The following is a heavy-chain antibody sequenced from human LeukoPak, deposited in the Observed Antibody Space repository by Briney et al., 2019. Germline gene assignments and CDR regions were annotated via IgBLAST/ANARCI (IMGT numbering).Heavy chain of an antibody. V-gene: IGHV7-4-1*02. CDR3: ARGISSIAAADRTGFDP. D-gene: IGHD6-13*01. Sequence: GASVKVSCKASGYTFTSYAMNWVRQAPGQGLEWMGWINTNTGNPTYAQGFTGRFVFSLDTSVSTAYLQISSLKAEDTAVYYCARGISSIAAADRTGFDPWGQGTLVTVSS. J-gene: IGHJ5*02. CDR2: INTNTGNP. CDR1: GYTFTSYA.